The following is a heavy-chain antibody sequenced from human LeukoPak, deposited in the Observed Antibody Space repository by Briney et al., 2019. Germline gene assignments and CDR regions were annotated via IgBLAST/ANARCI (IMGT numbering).Heavy chain of an antibody. Sequence: PSETLSLTCTVSGGSISSYYWSWIRQPPGKGLEWIGYIYYSGSTSYNPSLKSRVTISVDTSKNQFSLKLSSVTAADTAVYYCARHGSGWSRGYFDYWGQGTLVTVSS. D-gene: IGHD6-19*01. CDR2: IYYSGST. CDR3: ARHGSGWSRGYFDY. CDR1: GGSISSYY. J-gene: IGHJ4*02. V-gene: IGHV4-59*08.